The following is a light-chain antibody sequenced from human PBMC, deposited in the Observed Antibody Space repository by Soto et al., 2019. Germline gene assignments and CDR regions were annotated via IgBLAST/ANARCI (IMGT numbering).Light chain of an antibody. CDR3: QQYLTSPKT. J-gene: IGKJ1*01. Sequence: EIVLTQSPGTLSLSPGERATLSCRASQSVSSSYLAWYQQKPGQAPRLLIYGASSRATGIPDRFSGSGSGTDFTLIISRLEPEDFAVYYCQQYLTSPKTFGQGTKVEIK. V-gene: IGKV3-20*01. CDR2: GAS. CDR1: QSVSSSY.